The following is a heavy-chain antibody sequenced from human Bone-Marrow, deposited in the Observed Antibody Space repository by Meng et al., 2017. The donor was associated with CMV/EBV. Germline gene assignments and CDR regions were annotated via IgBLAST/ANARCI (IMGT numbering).Heavy chain of an antibody. Sequence: GGSLRLSCEVSGVTFRNYAMSWVRQAPGKGLEWLSSISADGVNKYEAASVKGRFTVSRDNSKNTLYLQMNSLSAEDTAIDYCAKPLQAAPYYFDSWGQGTRVTVSS. D-gene: IGHD5-24*01. V-gene: IGHV3-23*01. CDR3: AKPLQAAPYYFDS. CDR2: ISADGVNK. CDR1: GVTFRNYA. J-gene: IGHJ4*02.